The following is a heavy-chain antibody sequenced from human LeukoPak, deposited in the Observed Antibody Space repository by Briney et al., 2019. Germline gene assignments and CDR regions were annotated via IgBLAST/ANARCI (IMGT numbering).Heavy chain of an antibody. J-gene: IGHJ4*02. V-gene: IGHV3-49*04. CDR3: TRFNANYDY. Sequence: GRSLRLSCTTPGFTFGDYVMSWVRQAPGKGLESVGFIRQTAYGGTTEFAASVQGRFTISRDDSKSIAYLEMNSLRTEDTAVYYCTRFNANYDYWGQGTLVTVSS. D-gene: IGHD4/OR15-4a*01. CDR2: IRQTAYGGTT. CDR1: GFTFGDYV.